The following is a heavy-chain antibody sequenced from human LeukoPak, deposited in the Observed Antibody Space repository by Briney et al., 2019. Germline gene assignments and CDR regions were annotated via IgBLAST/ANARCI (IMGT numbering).Heavy chain of an antibody. V-gene: IGHV3-21*04. CDR1: GFTFSSYS. J-gene: IGHJ3*02. CDR3: ARDLDSSSSVDAFDI. CDR2: ISSSSSYK. D-gene: IGHD6-6*01. Sequence: PGGSLRLSCAASGFTFSSYSMNWVRQAPGKGLEWVSSISSSSSYKYYADSVKGRFTISRDNAKNSLSLQMNSLIAEDTAVYYCARDLDSSSSVDAFDIWGQGTMFTVSS.